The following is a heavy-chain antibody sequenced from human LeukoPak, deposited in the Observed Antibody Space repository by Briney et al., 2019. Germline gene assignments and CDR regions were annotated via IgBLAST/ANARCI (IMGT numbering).Heavy chain of an antibody. Sequence: PSETLSLTCTVSGGSISSYYWSWIRQPPGKGLEWIGYIYYSGSTNYNPSLKSRVTISVDTSKNQFSLKLSSVTAADTAVYYCAREKDSSGWYGTTTLLYNWFDPWGQGTLVTVSS. V-gene: IGHV4-59*01. CDR1: GGSISSYY. CDR3: AREKDSSGWYGTTTLLYNWFDP. D-gene: IGHD6-19*01. CDR2: IYYSGST. J-gene: IGHJ5*02.